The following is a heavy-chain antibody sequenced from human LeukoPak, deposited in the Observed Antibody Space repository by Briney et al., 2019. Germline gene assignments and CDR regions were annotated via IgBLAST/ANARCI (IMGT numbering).Heavy chain of an antibody. CDR2: VSYTGRT. J-gene: IGHJ3*01. Sequence: SETLSLTCTVSGGSLSGHYWSWIRQPPGKRLEGIGYVSYTGRTKYNPSLQSRVTISIDTSKSQFSLKLTSVTSADTAVYSCARLVVYDISGDPDTFDVWGQGTTVIVSS. CDR1: GGSLSGHY. D-gene: IGHD3-22*01. CDR3: ARLVVYDISGDPDTFDV. V-gene: IGHV4-59*11.